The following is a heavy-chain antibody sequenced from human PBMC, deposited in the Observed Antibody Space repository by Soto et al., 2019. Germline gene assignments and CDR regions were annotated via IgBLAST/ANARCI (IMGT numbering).Heavy chain of an antibody. Sequence: GGSLRLSCAASGFTFSSYAMSWVRQAPGKGLEWVSAISGSGGSTYYADSVKGRFTISRDNSKNTLYLQMNSLRAEDTAVYYCAKGLSRVGYYYYYYMDVWGKGTTVTVSS. J-gene: IGHJ6*03. D-gene: IGHD1-26*01. V-gene: IGHV3-23*01. CDR1: GFTFSSYA. CDR3: AKGLSRVGYYYYYYMDV. CDR2: ISGSGGST.